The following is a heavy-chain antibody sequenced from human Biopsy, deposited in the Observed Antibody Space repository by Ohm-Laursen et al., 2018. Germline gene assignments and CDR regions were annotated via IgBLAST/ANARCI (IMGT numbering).Heavy chain of an antibody. J-gene: IGHJ6*01. D-gene: IGHD6-13*01. CDR1: GFSFDNYV. Sequence: SLRLSCTASGFSFDNYVMHWVRQAPGKGLEWVSGISWNSDSIGYVDSVKGRFTISRDNAKNSLYLQMNSLRSEDTALYYCAKDRYPSSWHYYYGMDVWGQGTTVTVSS. CDR3: AKDRYPSSWHYYYGMDV. CDR2: ISWNSDSI. V-gene: IGHV3-9*01.